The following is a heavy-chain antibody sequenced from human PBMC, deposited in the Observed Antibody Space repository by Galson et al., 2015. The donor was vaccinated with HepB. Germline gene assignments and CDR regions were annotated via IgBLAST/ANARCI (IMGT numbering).Heavy chain of an antibody. CDR1: GFTFSSYA. Sequence: AASGFTFSSYAMSWVRQAPGKGLEWVSAISGSGGSTYYADSVKGRFTISRDNSKNTLYLQMNSLRAEDTAVYYCAKGIRYFDWLVDYWGQGTLVTVSS. D-gene: IGHD3-9*01. V-gene: IGHV3-23*01. CDR3: AKGIRYFDWLVDY. CDR2: ISGSGGST. J-gene: IGHJ4*02.